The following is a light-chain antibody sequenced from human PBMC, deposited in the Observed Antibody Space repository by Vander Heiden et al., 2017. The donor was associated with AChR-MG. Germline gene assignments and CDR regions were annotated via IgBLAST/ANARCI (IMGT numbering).Light chain of an antibody. Sequence: ETVLTQSPGTLSLSPWERATLSCRASQSGSSSYLAWYQQKPGQAPRLLIYGASSRATGIPDRFSGSGSGTDFTLTISRLEPEDFAVYYCQQYGSSPCTFGQGTKLEIK. CDR3: QQYGSSPCT. V-gene: IGKV3-20*01. CDR2: GAS. CDR1: QSGSSSY. J-gene: IGKJ2*02.